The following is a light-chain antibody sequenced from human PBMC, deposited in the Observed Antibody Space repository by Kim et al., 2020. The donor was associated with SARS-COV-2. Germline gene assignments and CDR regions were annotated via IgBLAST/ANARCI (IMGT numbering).Light chain of an antibody. Sequence: SASLVDRVTITCRASQGISRFLAWFQQKAGKVPKRLIYDVSTLQSGVPTRFSGIGSGTEFTLTITSLQPEDFATYFCLQHKTFPYTFGQGTKLEI. J-gene: IGKJ2*01. CDR1: QGISRF. CDR2: DVS. V-gene: IGKV1-17*03. CDR3: LQHKTFPYT.